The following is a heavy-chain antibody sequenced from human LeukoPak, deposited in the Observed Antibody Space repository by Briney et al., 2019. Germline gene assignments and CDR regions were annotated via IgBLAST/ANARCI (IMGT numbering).Heavy chain of an antibody. J-gene: IGHJ4*02. Sequence: GGSLRLSCAASGFTFSSYSMNWVRQAPGKGLEWVSYISSSGSTIYYADSVKGRFTISRDNAKNSLYLQMNSLRAEDTAVYYCARDSQQLAQGWGQGTLVTVSS. CDR2: ISSSGSTI. CDR3: ARDSQQLAQG. CDR1: GFTFSSYS. V-gene: IGHV3-48*04. D-gene: IGHD6-6*01.